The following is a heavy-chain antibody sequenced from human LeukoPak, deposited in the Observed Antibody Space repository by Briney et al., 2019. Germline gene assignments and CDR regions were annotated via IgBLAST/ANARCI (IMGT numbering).Heavy chain of an antibody. Sequence: PSETLSLTCTVSGGSISSYYWSWIRQPAGKGLEWIGRLYTSGSTNYNPSLKSRVTISVDTSKNQLSLKLSSVTAADTAVYYCARGGYYYDSSDWGQGTLVTVSS. CDR3: ARGGYYYDSSD. CDR1: GGSISSYY. CDR2: LYTSGST. J-gene: IGHJ4*02. D-gene: IGHD3-22*01. V-gene: IGHV4-4*07.